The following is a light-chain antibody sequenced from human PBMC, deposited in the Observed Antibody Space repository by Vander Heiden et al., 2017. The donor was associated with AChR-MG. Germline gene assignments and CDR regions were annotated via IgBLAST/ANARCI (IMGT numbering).Light chain of an antibody. CDR3: QAWDSSTVV. V-gene: IGLV3-1*01. Sequence: YELTQPPPVSVSPGQTASITCSGDKLGDKYACWYQQKPGQSPVLVIYQDSKRPSGIPERFSGSNSGNTATLTISGTQAMDEADYYCQAWDSSTVVFGGGTKLTVL. CDR2: QDS. J-gene: IGLJ2*01. CDR1: KLGDKY.